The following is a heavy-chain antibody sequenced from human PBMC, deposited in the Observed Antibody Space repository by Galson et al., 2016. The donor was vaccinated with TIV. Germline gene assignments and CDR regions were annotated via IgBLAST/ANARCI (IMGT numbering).Heavy chain of an antibody. CDR3: AIPTDTAVFYCASPTVIDL. D-gene: IGHD2-8*02. Sequence: SRAASAFTLSDCSMNWIRQAPGKGLGWNSNINSCYTTMYHADSVRGRFTVSRDSGGSSLSLHMISLRAEDTAVFYCAIPTDTAVFYCASPTVIDLWGRDILVTVSS. CDR1: AFTLSDCS. V-gene: IGHV3-11*01. J-gene: IGHJ2*01. CDR2: INSCYTTM.